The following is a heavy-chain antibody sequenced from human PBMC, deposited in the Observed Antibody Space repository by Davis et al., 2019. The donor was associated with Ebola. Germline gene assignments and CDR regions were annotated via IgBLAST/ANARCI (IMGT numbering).Heavy chain of an antibody. Sequence: GESLKISCAASGFTFSRDWMTWARQAPGKGLEWVANIKQDGSEKYYVDSVKGRFTISRDDANNSLHLQMNSLRAEDSALYYCARVGASGADMDVWGKGTTVTVSS. CDR1: GFTFSRDW. CDR3: ARVGASGADMDV. CDR2: IKQDGSEK. V-gene: IGHV3-7*01. J-gene: IGHJ6*03. D-gene: IGHD3-10*01.